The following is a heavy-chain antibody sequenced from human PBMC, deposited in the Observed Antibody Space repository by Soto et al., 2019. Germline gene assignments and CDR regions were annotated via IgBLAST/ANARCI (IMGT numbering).Heavy chain of an antibody. D-gene: IGHD4-17*01. CDR1: GVTFSSYA. V-gene: IGHV3-30-3*01. CDR3: ARADYGDYIPFDGYYYYGMDV. Sequence: GGSLRLSCAASGVTFSSYAMHWVRQAPGKGLEWVAVISYDGSNKYYADSVKGRFTISRDNSKNTLYLQMNSLRAEDTAVYYCARADYGDYIPFDGYYYYGMDVWGQGTTVTVSS. J-gene: IGHJ6*02. CDR2: ISYDGSNK.